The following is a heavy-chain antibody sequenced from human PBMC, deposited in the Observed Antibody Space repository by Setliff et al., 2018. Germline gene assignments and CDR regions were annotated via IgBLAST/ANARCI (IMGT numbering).Heavy chain of an antibody. CDR1: GGSISSYY. Sequence: SETLSLTCTVSGGSISSYYWSWIRQPPGKGLEWIGSISYSGNTYYSPSLKSRVTISVDTSKNQFSLRLSSVTAADTAVYYCARVLSSGWEGDYWGQGTLVTVSS. CDR2: ISYSGNT. D-gene: IGHD6-19*01. CDR3: ARVLSSGWEGDY. J-gene: IGHJ4*02. V-gene: IGHV4-39*07.